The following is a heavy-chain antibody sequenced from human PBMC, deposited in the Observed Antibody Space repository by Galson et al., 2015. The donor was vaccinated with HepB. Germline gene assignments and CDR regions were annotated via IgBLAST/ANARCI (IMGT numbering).Heavy chain of an antibody. V-gene: IGHV3-23*01. CDR3: AKDGGSGWLYSWFDP. Sequence: SLRLSCAASGFLFSSYGLSWVRQPPGKGLEWVSGIRGSGDMTYYADSVQGRFTISRDNSKNTFYLQMNSLRPEDTAIYFCAKDGGSGWLYSWFDPWGQGTLVTVSS. CDR1: GFLFSSYG. J-gene: IGHJ5*02. D-gene: IGHD6-19*01. CDR2: IRGSGDMT.